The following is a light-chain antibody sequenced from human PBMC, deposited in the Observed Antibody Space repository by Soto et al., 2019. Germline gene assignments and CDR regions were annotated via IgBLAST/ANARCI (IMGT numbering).Light chain of an antibody. CDR1: QSVSGSY. Sequence: EIVLTQSPGTLSLSPGERATLSCRASQSVSGSYLAWYQQKPGQAPRLLIYGASSRATGIPDRFSGSGSGTDFTLTISRLGPEDFAVYYCQQYDNSPPRTFGQGTKVDIK. V-gene: IGKV3-20*01. CDR2: GAS. CDR3: QQYDNSPPRT. J-gene: IGKJ1*01.